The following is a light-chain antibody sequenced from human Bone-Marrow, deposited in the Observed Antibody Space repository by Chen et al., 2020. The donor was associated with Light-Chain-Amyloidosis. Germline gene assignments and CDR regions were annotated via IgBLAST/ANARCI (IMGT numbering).Light chain of an antibody. CDR1: QSLVYSDGDTY. Sequence: DVVLTQSPLSLPVTLGQPASISCRPNQSLVYSDGDTYLYWFHQRPCQSPRRLIYQVSNRDAGVPDRVSGSGSGTDFTLKISRVEAEDVGIYYCMQGTHWPWTFGQGTKVE. CDR2: QVS. V-gene: IGKV2-30*01. J-gene: IGKJ1*01. CDR3: MQGTHWPWT.